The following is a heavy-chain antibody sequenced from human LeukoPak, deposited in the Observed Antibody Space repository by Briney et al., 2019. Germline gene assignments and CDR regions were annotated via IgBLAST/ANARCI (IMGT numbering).Heavy chain of an antibody. J-gene: IGHJ3*02. CDR2: IYYSGST. V-gene: IGHV4-61*01. D-gene: IGHD3-10*01. CDR1: GGSVSSGSYY. CDR3: ARGGSGISNAFDI. Sequence: PSETLSLTCTVSGGSVSSGSYYWSWIRQPPGKGLEWIGFIYYSGSTNYNPSLKSRVTISIDTSNNQFSLKLSSVTAADTAVYYCARGGSGISNAFDIWGQGTMVTVSS.